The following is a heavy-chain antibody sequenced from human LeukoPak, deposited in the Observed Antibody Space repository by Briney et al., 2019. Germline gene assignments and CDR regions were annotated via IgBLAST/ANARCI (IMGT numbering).Heavy chain of an antibody. J-gene: IGHJ4*02. CDR1: GLTFSISN. CDR3: ATGRIDF. V-gene: IGHV3-48*02. CDR2: ISPGSSTT. Sequence: GGSLRLSCAASGLTFSISNMIWVRQASGKGLEWVSYISPGSSTTYYADSVKGRFTISRDNAKNSLYLQMNSLRDEDTAVYYCATGRIDFWGQGTRVTVSS.